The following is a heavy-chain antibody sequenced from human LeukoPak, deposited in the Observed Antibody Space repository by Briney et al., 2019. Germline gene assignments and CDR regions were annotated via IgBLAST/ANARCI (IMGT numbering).Heavy chain of an antibody. D-gene: IGHD2-15*01. CDR2: IYYSGST. CDR3: ARGGRFDN. V-gene: IGHV4-39*01. Sequence: SETLSLTCTVSGVSISSSSYYWGWIRQPPGKGLEWIGSIYYSGSTYYNPSLKSRVTISVDTSKNQFSLKLSSVTAADTAVYYCARGGRFDNWGQGTLVTVSS. J-gene: IGHJ4*02. CDR1: GVSISSSSYY.